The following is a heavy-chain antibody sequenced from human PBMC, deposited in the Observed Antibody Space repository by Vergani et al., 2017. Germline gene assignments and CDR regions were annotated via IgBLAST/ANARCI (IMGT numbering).Heavy chain of an antibody. CDR1: GYPFTNYY. CDR3: ARPHGDILPPDPRRLDY. J-gene: IGHJ4*02. Sequence: QVLLVQSGAEVKKPGASVRVSCKTSGYPFTNYYIHWVRQAPGQGLEWMGIINPSGGSTTYAQQFQGRLPMTRDTSTSTVYMDLSNLRSEDTAVYYCARPHGDILPPDPRRLDYWGQGTLVTVSS. CDR2: INPSGGST. V-gene: IGHV1-46*03.